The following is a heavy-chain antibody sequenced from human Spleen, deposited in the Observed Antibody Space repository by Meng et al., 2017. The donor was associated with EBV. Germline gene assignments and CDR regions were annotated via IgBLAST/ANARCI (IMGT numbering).Heavy chain of an antibody. Sequence: WGAGLGKPSETLSLTRPCSGGPISSSNWWNWVRQPPGKGLEWIGDIYHTANTDYNPSLKSRVTISVDTSKNQFSLNLSSVTAADTAVYYCARTVGATSVFDYWGQGTLVTVSS. CDR3: ARTVGATSVFDY. CDR1: GGPISSSNW. D-gene: IGHD1-26*01. J-gene: IGHJ4*02. CDR2: IYHTANT. V-gene: IGHV4-4*02.